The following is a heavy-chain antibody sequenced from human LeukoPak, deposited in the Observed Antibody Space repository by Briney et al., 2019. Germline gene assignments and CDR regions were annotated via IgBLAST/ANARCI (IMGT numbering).Heavy chain of an antibody. V-gene: IGHV2-5*01. Sequence: ESGPTLVNPTQTLTLTCTFSGFSLGTTGMGVGWIRQPPGKALDWLALIYWNGDKAYSPSLKSRLTITKDTSENQVVLTMTNMDPVDTATYYCALSPSYSSSWDLDYWGQGTLVTVSS. CDR2: IYWNGDK. J-gene: IGHJ4*02. CDR1: GFSLGTTGMG. D-gene: IGHD6-13*01. CDR3: ALSPSYSSSWDLDY.